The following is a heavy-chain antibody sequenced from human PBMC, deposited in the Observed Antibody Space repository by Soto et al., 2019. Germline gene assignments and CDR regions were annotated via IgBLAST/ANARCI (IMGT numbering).Heavy chain of an antibody. V-gene: IGHV4-39*02. CDR3: AREAADIVVVVAAIGWFDP. Sequence: SETLSLTCTVSGGSISSSSYYWGWIRQPPGKGLEWIGSIYYSGSTYYNPSLKSRVTISVDTSKNQFSLKLSSVTAADTAVYYCAREAADIVVVVAAIGWFDPWGQGTLVTAPQ. CDR1: GGSISSSSYY. D-gene: IGHD2-15*01. CDR2: IYYSGST. J-gene: IGHJ5*02.